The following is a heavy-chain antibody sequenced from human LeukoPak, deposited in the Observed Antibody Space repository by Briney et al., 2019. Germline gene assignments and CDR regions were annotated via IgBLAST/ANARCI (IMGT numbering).Heavy chain of an antibody. Sequence: GGSLRLSCAASGFTFSSYGMHWVRQAPGKGLEWVAVIWYDGSNKYYADSVKGRFTISRDNSKNTLYLQMNSLRAEDTAVYYCARDYLSSGSSGDLDYWGQGTLVTVSS. D-gene: IGHD2-15*01. CDR2: IWYDGSNK. V-gene: IGHV3-33*01. J-gene: IGHJ4*02. CDR1: GFTFSSYG. CDR3: ARDYLSSGSSGDLDY.